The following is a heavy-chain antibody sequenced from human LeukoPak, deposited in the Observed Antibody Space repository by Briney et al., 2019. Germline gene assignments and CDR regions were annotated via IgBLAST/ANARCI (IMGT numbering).Heavy chain of an antibody. Sequence: GGSLRLSCAASGFTFSSYAMSWVRQAPGKGLEWVSAIGGGGGGTYYADSVQGRFTISRDNSKSTLCLQMNSLRAEDTAVYYCAKQLGYCSDGSCYFPYWGQGTLVTVSS. CDR2: IGGGGGGT. V-gene: IGHV3-23*01. J-gene: IGHJ4*02. CDR3: AKQLGYCSDGSCYFPY. D-gene: IGHD2-15*01. CDR1: GFTFSSYA.